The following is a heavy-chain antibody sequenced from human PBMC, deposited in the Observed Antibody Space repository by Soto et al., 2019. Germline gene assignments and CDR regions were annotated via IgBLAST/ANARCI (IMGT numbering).Heavy chain of an antibody. CDR1: GYTFTSYG. CDR2: ISAYNGNT. V-gene: IGHV1-18*01. J-gene: IGHJ6*02. Sequence: ASVKVSCKASGYTFTSYGISWVRQAPGQGLEWMGWISAYNGNTNYAQKLQGRVTMTTDTSTSTAYMELRSLRSDDTAVYYCARDRPAADIYYYHYGMDVWGQGTTVTVSS. D-gene: IGHD2-2*01. CDR3: ARDRPAADIYYYHYGMDV.